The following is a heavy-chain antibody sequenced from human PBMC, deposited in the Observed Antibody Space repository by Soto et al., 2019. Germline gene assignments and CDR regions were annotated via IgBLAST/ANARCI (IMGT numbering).Heavy chain of an antibody. CDR2: IYYSGST. CDR3: AAGGAYYYGSGSLGPARPGTIDY. Sequence: SETLSLTCTVSGGSISSYYWSWIRQPPGKGLEWIGYIYYSGSTNYNPSLKSRVTISVDTSKNQFSLKLSSVTAADTAVYYCAAGGAYYYGSGSLGPARPGTIDYWGQGTLVTVSS. J-gene: IGHJ4*02. V-gene: IGHV4-59*01. CDR1: GGSISSYY. D-gene: IGHD3-10*01.